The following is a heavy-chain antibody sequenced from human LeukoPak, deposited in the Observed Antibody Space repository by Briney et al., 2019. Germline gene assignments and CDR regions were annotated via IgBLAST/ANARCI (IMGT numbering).Heavy chain of an antibody. V-gene: IGHV1-8*01. D-gene: IGHD6-13*01. CDR2: MNPNSGNT. CDR3: ARGRRGAAANNWFDP. Sequence: ASVKVSCKASGYTFTSYDINWVRQPTGQGLEWMGWMNPNSGNTGYAQKFQGRVTMTRNTTEGTAYMQLSSLRCEDTAVDYCARGRRGAAANNWFDPWGQGTLVTVSP. J-gene: IGHJ5*02. CDR1: GYTFTSYD.